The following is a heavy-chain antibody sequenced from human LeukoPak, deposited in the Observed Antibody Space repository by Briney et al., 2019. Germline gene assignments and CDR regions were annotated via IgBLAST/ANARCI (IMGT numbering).Heavy chain of an antibody. D-gene: IGHD6-19*01. J-gene: IGHJ5*02. CDR1: GFTFNNYI. CDR2: IRPSGDNT. CDR3: ARVAGWHWFDP. Sequence: GGSLRLSCAASGFTFNNYIMNWVRQAPGKGLEWVSSIRPSGDNTYYGDSVKGRFTISRDNSKNTVYLQMNNMRVDDTAVHYCARVAGWHWFDPWGQGTLVTVSS. V-gene: IGHV3-23*01.